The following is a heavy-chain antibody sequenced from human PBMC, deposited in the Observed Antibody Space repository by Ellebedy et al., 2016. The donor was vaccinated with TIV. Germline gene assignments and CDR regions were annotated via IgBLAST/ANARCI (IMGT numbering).Heavy chain of an antibody. J-gene: IGHJ4*02. D-gene: IGHD1-26*01. V-gene: IGHV3-7*01. Sequence: GESLKISCAASGFSFSNYWMSWVRQAPGKGLEWVANIKEDGSGTNYVDSVKGRFTISRDNSENTHYLQMNSLRVEDTAVYFCARDPRVGATRNYFEHWGQGALVTVSS. CDR2: IKEDGSGT. CDR3: ARDPRVGATRNYFEH. CDR1: GFSFSNYW.